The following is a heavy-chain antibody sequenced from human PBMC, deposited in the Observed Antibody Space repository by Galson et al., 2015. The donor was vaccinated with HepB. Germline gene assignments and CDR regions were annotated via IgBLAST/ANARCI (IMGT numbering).Heavy chain of an antibody. CDR3: TRDRWFHAFDM. CDR1: GSTFGDYA. D-gene: IGHD3-10*01. J-gene: IGHJ3*02. Sequence: SLRLSCACSGSTFGDYAMNWFRQAPGKGLEWVGFIGSKTYGGTTEYAASVKGRFVISRDDSKNIAYLHMNNLKIEDTAVYFCTRDRWFHAFDMWGQGTLVTVSS. CDR2: IGSKTYGGTT. V-gene: IGHV3-49*03.